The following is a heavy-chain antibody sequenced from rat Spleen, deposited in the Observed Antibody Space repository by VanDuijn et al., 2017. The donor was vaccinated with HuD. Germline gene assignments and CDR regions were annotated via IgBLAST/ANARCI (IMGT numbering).Heavy chain of an antibody. V-gene: IGHV2-32*01. J-gene: IGHJ2*01. Sequence: QVQLKESGPGLVQPSQTLSLTCTVSGFSLTSYHVHWVRQPPGKGLEWMGVMWSDGETSYNSALKSRLSISRDTSKSQVFLKMSSLQTEDTATYYCARDGGGGSHYWGQGVMVTVSS. CDR2: MWSDGET. CDR1: GFSLTSYH. D-gene: IGHD4-3*01. CDR3: ARDGGGGSHY.